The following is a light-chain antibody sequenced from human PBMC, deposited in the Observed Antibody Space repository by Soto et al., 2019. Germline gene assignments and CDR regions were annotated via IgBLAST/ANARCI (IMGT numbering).Light chain of an antibody. CDR2: DAS. Sequence: EIVLTQSPATLSLSPGERATLSCWASQSVGRSLAWYQQKPGQAPRLLINDASNRATGIPARFGGSGSGTDFTLTISSREPEDFAVYYCQQRNGWPLTFGGGTKVEIK. CDR1: QSVGRS. V-gene: IGKV3-11*01. CDR3: QQRNGWPLT. J-gene: IGKJ4*01.